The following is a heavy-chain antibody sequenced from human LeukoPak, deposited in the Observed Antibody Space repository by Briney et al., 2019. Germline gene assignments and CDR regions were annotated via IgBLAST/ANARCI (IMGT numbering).Heavy chain of an antibody. CDR1: GFTFSSYA. CDR2: ISGSGGST. CDR3: AKDYDSSGYVDY. J-gene: IGHJ4*02. D-gene: IGHD3-22*01. V-gene: IGHV3-23*01. Sequence: GGSLRLSCAASGFTFSSYAMSWVRRAPGKGLEWVSAISGSGGSTYYADSVKGRFTISRDNSKNTLYLQMNSLRAEDTAVYYCAKDYDSSGYVDYWGQGTLVTVSS.